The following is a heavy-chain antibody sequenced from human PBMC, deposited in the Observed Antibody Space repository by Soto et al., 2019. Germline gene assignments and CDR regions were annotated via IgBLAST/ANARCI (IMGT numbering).Heavy chain of an antibody. J-gene: IGHJ4*02. V-gene: IGHV4-4*02. CDR2: VSHSGST. D-gene: IGHD3-3*01. CDR3: ARGGLEWFSDGDYFDY. CDR1: GGSVRNNHW. Sequence: SETLSLICAVSGGSVRNNHWWSWVRQPPGEGLEWIGEVSHSGSTHYNPSLKSRVTISVDKSKNQFSLKLRSVTAADTAVYYCARGGLEWFSDGDYFDYWGQGTPVTVSS.